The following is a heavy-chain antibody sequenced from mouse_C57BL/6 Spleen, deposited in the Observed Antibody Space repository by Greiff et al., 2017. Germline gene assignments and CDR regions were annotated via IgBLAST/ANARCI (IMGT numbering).Heavy chain of an antibody. V-gene: IGHV5-17*01. Sequence: EVKVVESGGGLVKPGGSLKLSCAASGFTFSDYGMHWVRQAPEKGLEWVAYISSGSSTIYYADTVKGRFTISRDNAKNTLFLQMTSLRSEDTAMYYCARNDALWYYAMNYWGQGTSVTVSS. CDR1: GFTFSDYG. J-gene: IGHJ4*01. CDR3: ARNDALWYYAMNY. CDR2: ISSGSSTI. D-gene: IGHD1-1*02.